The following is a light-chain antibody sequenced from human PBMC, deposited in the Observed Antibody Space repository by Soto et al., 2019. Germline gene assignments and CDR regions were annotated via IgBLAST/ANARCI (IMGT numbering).Light chain of an antibody. CDR2: GAS. J-gene: IGKJ2*01. V-gene: IGKV3-15*01. CDR3: QQYNDWPPAT. CDR1: QSVSSS. Sequence: EIVMTQSPATLSVSPGERATLSCRASQSVSSSLAWYQQKPGQAPRLLIYGASTRATGIPARFSGSVSGTEFTLTISSLQSEDVSVYYCQQYNDWPPATFGQGTKLEIK.